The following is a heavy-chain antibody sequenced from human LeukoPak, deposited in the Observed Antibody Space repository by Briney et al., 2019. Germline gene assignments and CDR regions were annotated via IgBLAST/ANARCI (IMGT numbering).Heavy chain of an antibody. Sequence: GGSLRLSCVASGITFSDYAVSWVRQAPEKGLDWVSVVSGSAHKIRYADSVKGRFTISRDNSENIVYLQMNNLRVEDTAVYYCAGRPTGYSSGYIHWGQGTLVTVSS. CDR1: GITFSDYA. V-gene: IGHV3-23*01. CDR3: AGRPTGYSSGYIH. J-gene: IGHJ4*02. D-gene: IGHD5-18*01. CDR2: VSGSAHKI.